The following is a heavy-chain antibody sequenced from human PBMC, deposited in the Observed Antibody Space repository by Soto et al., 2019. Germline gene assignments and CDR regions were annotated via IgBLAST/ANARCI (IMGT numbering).Heavy chain of an antibody. CDR2: IWNDGSNK. Sequence: QVQLVESGGGVVQPGRSLRLSCAASGFTFRDHAMHWVRQAPGKGREWLAIIWNDGSNKFYAGSVQGRFTIFRDNSKNTVYLQMNTLSAEDTAVYYCARALFPDVDIYAMDVWGQGTTVTVSS. D-gene: IGHD5-12*01. J-gene: IGHJ6*02. CDR3: ARALFPDVDIYAMDV. V-gene: IGHV3-33*01. CDR1: GFTFRDHA.